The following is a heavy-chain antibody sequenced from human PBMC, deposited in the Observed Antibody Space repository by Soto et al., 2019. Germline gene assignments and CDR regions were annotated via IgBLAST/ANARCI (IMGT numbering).Heavy chain of an antibody. CDR2: IYDGDSA. J-gene: IGHJ4*02. CDR1: GGSISSYY. V-gene: IGHV4-59*01. D-gene: IGHD5-12*01. CDR3: VRHAQWIIRAY. Sequence: SETLSLTCTVSGGSISSYYWSWIRQPPGKGLEWIGYIYDGDSANYNPSLKSRVTISVDTSKKQFSPRLSSVTAADTAVYYCVRHAQWIIRAYWGQGSLVTVS.